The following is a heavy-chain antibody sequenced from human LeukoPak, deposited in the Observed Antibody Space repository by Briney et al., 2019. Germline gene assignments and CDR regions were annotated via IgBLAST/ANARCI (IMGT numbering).Heavy chain of an antibody. CDR3: ARGIGDSANWFDP. V-gene: IGHV3-30-3*01. Sequence: TGTSLRLSCAASGFTFSNYIMHWVRQAPGKGLEWVALISYDGSNKYYADSVKGQFTISRDDSMNTLFLQMNSLRPEDTVVYYCARGIGDSANWFDPWGQGTLVTVSS. CDR2: ISYDGSNK. D-gene: IGHD2-21*01. J-gene: IGHJ5*02. CDR1: GFTFSNYI.